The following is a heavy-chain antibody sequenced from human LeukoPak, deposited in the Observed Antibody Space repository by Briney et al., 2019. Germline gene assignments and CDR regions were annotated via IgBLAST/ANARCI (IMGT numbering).Heavy chain of an antibody. Sequence: ASVKVSCKVSGYTLTELSMHWVRQAPGKGLEWMGGFDPGDGETIYAQKFQGRVTMTEDTSTDTAYMELSSLRSEDTAVYYCATGGRFLEWLHLLRYWGQGTLVTVSS. CDR2: FDPGDGET. D-gene: IGHD3-3*01. J-gene: IGHJ4*02. CDR3: ATGGRFLEWLHLLRY. V-gene: IGHV1-24*01. CDR1: GYTLTELS.